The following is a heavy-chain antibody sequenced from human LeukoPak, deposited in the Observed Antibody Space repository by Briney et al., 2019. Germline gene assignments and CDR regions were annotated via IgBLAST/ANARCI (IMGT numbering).Heavy chain of an antibody. CDR3: AKWLRVATTYFDY. J-gene: IGHJ4*02. Sequence: GGSLRLSCAASGLTFSSYAMSWVRQAPGKGLEWVSVISGSGDSTYYADSVKGRFTISRDNTKNTLYLQMNSLGAEDTAVYYCAKWLRVATTYFDYWGQGTLVTVSS. CDR1: GLTFSSYA. V-gene: IGHV3-23*01. CDR2: ISGSGDST. D-gene: IGHD5-24*01.